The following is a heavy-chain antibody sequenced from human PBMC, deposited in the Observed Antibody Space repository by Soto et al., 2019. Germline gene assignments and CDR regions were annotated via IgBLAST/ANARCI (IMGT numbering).Heavy chain of an antibody. D-gene: IGHD2-15*01. V-gene: IGHV1-18*01. CDR1: GYTFTSYG. CDR2: ISAYNGNT. J-gene: IGHJ5*02. CDR3: ARDRRDIVVVVAATWGGGWFDP. Sequence: QVPLVQSGAEVKKPGASVKVSCKASGYTFTSYGISWVRQAPGQGLEWMGWISAYNGNTNYAQKLQGRVTMTTDTSTSTAYMELRSLRSDDTAVYYCARDRRDIVVVVAATWGGGWFDPWGQGTLVTVSS.